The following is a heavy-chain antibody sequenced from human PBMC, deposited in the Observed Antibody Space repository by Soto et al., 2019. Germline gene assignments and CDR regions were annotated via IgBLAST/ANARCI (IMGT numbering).Heavy chain of an antibody. D-gene: IGHD1-26*01. V-gene: IGHV3-23*01. CDR1: GFTFSSYA. Sequence: EVQLLESGGGLVQPGGSLRLSCAASGFTFSSYAMRWVRQAPGKGLEWVSAMSGSGGSTYYADSVKGRFTVSRDTSKNTRYLQMNSLRAEDTAVYYCARRGSGSYYDYWGQGTLVTVSS. CDR2: MSGSGGST. CDR3: ARRGSGSYYDY. J-gene: IGHJ4*02.